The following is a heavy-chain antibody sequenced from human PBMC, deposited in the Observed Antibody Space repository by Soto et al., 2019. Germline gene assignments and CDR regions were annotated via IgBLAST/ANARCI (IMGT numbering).Heavy chain of an antibody. J-gene: IGHJ6*02. CDR1: GFTFSSYA. CDR2: ISYDGSNK. V-gene: IGHV3-30-3*01. D-gene: IGHD3-22*01. Sequence: QVQLVESGGGVVQPGRSLRLSCAASGFTFSSYAMHWVRQAPGKGLEWVAVISYDGSNKYYADSVKGRFTISRDNSKNTLYLQINSLRAEDTAVYYCARGNYYDSSGYYDYYYYGMDVWGQGTTVTVSS. CDR3: ARGNYYDSSGYYDYYYYGMDV.